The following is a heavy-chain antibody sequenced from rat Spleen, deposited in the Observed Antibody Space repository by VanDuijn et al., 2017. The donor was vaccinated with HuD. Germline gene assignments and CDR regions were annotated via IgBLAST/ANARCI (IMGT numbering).Heavy chain of an antibody. CDR3: TTENYSSYVFDY. Sequence: EVQLVESDGGLVQPGRSLKLSCAASGFTFSDYYMAWVRQAPTKGLEWVATISYDGSSTYYRDSVKGRFTISRDNAKSTLYLQMDSLRSEDTATYYCTTENYSSYVFDYWGQGVMVTVSS. CDR1: GFTFSDYY. V-gene: IGHV5-20*01. J-gene: IGHJ2*01. CDR2: ISYDGSST. D-gene: IGHD1-8*01.